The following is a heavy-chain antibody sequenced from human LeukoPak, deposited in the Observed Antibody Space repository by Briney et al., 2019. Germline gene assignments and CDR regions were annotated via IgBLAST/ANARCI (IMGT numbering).Heavy chain of an antibody. J-gene: IGHJ4*02. Sequence: GASVKVSCKASGGTFTSYAISWVRQAPGQGLEWMGGIIPIFGTANYAQKFQGRVTITADESTSTAYMEPSSLRSEDTAVYYCAKDRTYDSSGYSVGGDYFDYWGQGTLVTVSS. CDR3: AKDRTYDSSGYSVGGDYFDY. CDR2: IIPIFGTA. D-gene: IGHD3-22*01. CDR1: GGTFTSYA. V-gene: IGHV1-69*13.